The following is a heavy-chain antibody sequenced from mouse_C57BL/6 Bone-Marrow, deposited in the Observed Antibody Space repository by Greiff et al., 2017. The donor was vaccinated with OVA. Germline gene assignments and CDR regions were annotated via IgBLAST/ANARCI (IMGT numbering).Heavy chain of an antibody. D-gene: IGHD2-5*01. V-gene: IGHV5-6*02. CDR3: AKPSNSAWFAY. Sequence: DVMLVESGGDLVKPGGSLKLSCAASGFTFSSYGMSWVRQTPDKRLEWVATISSGGSYTYYPDSVKGRFTISRDNAKNTLYLQMSSLKSEDTAMYYCAKPSNSAWFAYWGQGTLVTFSA. CDR2: ISSGGSYT. CDR1: GFTFSSYG. J-gene: IGHJ3*01.